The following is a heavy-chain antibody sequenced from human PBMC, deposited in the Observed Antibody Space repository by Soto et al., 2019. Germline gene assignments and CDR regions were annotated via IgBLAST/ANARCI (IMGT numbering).Heavy chain of an antibody. CDR1: GFNFNIHA. J-gene: IGHJ4*02. Sequence: TGGSLRLSCAAPGFNFNIHALHWIRQAPGEGLEWVAVMLPGGNSQYYADSVKGRFTISRDTSKSTLYLQMTSLRPEDTAVYYCASGAAFYYDTSRYWGQGTLVTVSS. D-gene: IGHD3-22*01. CDR2: MLPGGNSQ. V-gene: IGHV3-30-3*01. CDR3: ASGAAFYYDTSRY.